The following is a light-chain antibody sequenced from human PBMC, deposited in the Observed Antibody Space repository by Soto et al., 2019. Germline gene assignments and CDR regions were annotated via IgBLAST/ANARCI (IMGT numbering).Light chain of an antibody. CDR2: DVS. CDR3: QQYNNWPFS. Sequence: ILMTQSPAILSVSPGERATLSCRAGQGATTNFAWYQQKSGQSPRLLIYDVSIRATGVPARFSGTGSETDFTLTISGLQSEDSAIYFCQQYNNWPFSFGQGTRLEIK. J-gene: IGKJ5*01. CDR1: QGATTN. V-gene: IGKV3-15*01.